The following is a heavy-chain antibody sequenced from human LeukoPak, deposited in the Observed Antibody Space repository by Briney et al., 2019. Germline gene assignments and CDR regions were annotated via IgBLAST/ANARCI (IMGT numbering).Heavy chain of an antibody. CDR2: ISYSGST. V-gene: IGHV4-59*08. CDR3: ARQETVDPEFDY. CDR1: GGSISSHY. D-gene: IGHD1-14*01. J-gene: IGHJ4*02. Sequence: SETLSLTCTVSGGSISSHYWSWIRQPPGKGLEWIGYISYSGSTKYNPSLKSRVSISVDTSKKQFSLKLSSVTAADTAVYYCARQETVDPEFDYWGQGTLVTVSS.